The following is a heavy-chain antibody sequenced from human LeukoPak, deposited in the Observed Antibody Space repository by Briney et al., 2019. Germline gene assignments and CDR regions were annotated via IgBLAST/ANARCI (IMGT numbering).Heavy chain of an antibody. CDR3: ARESRYPGYYYGMDV. CDR2: INTNTGNP. J-gene: IGHJ6*02. V-gene: IGHV7-4-1*02. D-gene: IGHD1-1*01. Sequence: ASVKVSCKASGYTFTSYAMNWVRQAPGQGLERMGWINTNTGNPTYAQGFTGRFVFSLDISVSTAYLQISSLKAEDTAVYYCARESRYPGYYYGMDVWGQGTTVTVSS. CDR1: GYTFTSYA.